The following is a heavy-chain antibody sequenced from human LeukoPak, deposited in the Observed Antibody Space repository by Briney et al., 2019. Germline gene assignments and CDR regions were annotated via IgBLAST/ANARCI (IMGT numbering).Heavy chain of an antibody. CDR2: IRSSGDT. D-gene: IGHD3-16*01. J-gene: IGHJ4*02. CDR1: GFTVSDYY. V-gene: IGHV3-69-1*01. Sequence: GGSLRLSCAVSGFTVSDYYMTWVRQAPGKGLEWISYIRSSGDTFYADSVKDRFTISRDDAKGSLYLQMNSLRAEDTAVYFCARSPGGRRLEYWGQGTLVTVSS. CDR3: ARSPGGRRLEY.